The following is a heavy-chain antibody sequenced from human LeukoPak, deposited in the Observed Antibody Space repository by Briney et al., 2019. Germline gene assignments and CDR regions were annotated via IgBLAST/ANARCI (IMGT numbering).Heavy chain of an antibody. CDR3: ARRRIAVAGYNWFDP. D-gene: IGHD6-19*01. V-gene: IGHV1-8*02. Sequence: ASVKVSCKASGGTFSSYAISWVRQAPGQGLEWMGWMNPNSGNTGYAQKFQGRVTMTRNTSISTAYMELSSLRSEDTAVYYCARRRIAVAGYNWFDPWGQGTLVTVSS. CDR1: GGTFSSYA. J-gene: IGHJ5*02. CDR2: MNPNSGNT.